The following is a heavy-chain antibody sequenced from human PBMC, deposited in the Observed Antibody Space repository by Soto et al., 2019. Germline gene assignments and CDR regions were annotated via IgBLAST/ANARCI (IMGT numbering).Heavy chain of an antibody. Sequence: EVQLVESGGGLVQPGGSLRLSCAASGFTFSSDSMNWVRQAPGKGLEWVSYISSSSSTIYYADSVKGRFTISRDNANNSQYLEITSLRAGATAVYYCAREADYVNWFDPWGQGTLVTVSS. J-gene: IGHJ5*02. CDR1: GFTFSSDS. V-gene: IGHV3-48*01. D-gene: IGHD4-17*01. CDR3: AREADYVNWFDP. CDR2: ISSSSSTI.